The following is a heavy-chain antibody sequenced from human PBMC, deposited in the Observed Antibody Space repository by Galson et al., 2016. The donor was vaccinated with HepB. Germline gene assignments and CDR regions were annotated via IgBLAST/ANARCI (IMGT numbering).Heavy chain of an antibody. CDR2: ISNDGTYK. V-gene: IGHV3-30*03. CDR3: AREGIQHDIFTGYFNPWYFDL. CDR1: GFTFSSNV. J-gene: IGHJ2*01. Sequence: SLRLSCAASGFTFSSNVMHWVRQAPGKGLEWVAVISNDGTYKYYADSVKGRFTISRDNSKNTLNLQMNSLKPEDTSVYFCAREGIQHDIFTGYFNPWYFDLWGRGTLVTVSS. D-gene: IGHD3-9*01.